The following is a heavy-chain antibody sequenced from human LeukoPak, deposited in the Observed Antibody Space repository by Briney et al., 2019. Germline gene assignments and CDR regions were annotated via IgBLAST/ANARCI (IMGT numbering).Heavy chain of an antibody. J-gene: IGHJ4*02. CDR3: ATRAAYCGGDCPPFDY. CDR1: GYTFTSYD. D-gene: IGHD2-21*02. Sequence: ASVKVSCKASGYTFTSYDINWVRQATGQGLEWMGWMNPNSSNTGYAQKFQGRVTMTRNTSISTAYMELSSLRSEDTAVYYCATRAAYCGGDCPPFDYWGQGTLVTVSS. V-gene: IGHV1-8*01. CDR2: MNPNSSNT.